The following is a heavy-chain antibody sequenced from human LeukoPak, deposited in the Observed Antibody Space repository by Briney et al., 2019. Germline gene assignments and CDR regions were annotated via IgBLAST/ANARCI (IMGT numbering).Heavy chain of an antibody. CDR2: VKYDGSDR. V-gene: IGHV3-7*01. D-gene: IGHD1-26*01. J-gene: IGHJ5*02. Sequence: GGSLRLSCAASGFTLSNYWMSWVRQAPGNGLEWVANVKYDGSDRNYVDSVKGRFTISRDNARNSLFLQMNSLRAEDTALYYCVRGSIVGTRLAFGPWGQGTLVTVSS. CDR1: GFTLSNYW. CDR3: VRGSIVGTRLAFGP.